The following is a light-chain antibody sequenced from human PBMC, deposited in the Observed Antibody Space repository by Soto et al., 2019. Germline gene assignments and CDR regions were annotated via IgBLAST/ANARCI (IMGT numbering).Light chain of an antibody. Sequence: EVVLTQSPCTLSLSPGERASLSCRASQSVDSSYFAWYQKKPDQPPMVLIYGASIMATGIPERFSGSGSGTDFTLTISSLEPEDFAVYYCQQYSRSPGTFGRGSKVEVK. J-gene: IGKJ1*01. V-gene: IGKV3-20*01. CDR3: QQYSRSPGT. CDR1: QSVDSSY. CDR2: GAS.